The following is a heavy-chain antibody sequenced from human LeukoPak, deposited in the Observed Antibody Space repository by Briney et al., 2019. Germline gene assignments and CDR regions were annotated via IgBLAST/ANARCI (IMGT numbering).Heavy chain of an antibody. CDR2: ISYDGTNK. CDR1: GFTFDDYG. Sequence: GRSLRLSCAASGFTFDDYGMHWVRQAPGKGLEWLAVISYDGTNKYHADSVKGRFTISRDNSKNTLSLQMNSLRVEDTAVYYCARGGDYDFFDYWGQGTLVTVSS. J-gene: IGHJ4*02. V-gene: IGHV3-30*03. D-gene: IGHD5-12*01. CDR3: ARGGDYDFFDY.